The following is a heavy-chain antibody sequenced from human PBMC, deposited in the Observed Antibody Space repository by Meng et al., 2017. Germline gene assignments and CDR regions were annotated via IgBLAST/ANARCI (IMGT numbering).Heavy chain of an antibody. Sequence: GGSLRLSCAASGFTFSNAWMSWVRQAPGKGLEWVGRIKSKTDGGTTDYAAPVKGRFTISRDDSKNTLYLQMNSLKTEDTAVYYCARVRRGRNWFDPWGQGNLVNVSS. CDR2: IKSKTDGGTT. V-gene: IGHV3-15*01. CDR3: ARVRRGRNWFDP. J-gene: IGHJ5*02. CDR1: GFTFSNAW.